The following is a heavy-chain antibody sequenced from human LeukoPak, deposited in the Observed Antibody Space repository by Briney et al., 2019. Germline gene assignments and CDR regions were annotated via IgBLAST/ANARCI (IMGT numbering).Heavy chain of an antibody. CDR1: GYTFTSYY. Sequence: ASVKVSCKASGYTFTSYYMHWVRQAPGQGLEWMGIINPSGGSTSYAQKFQGRVTMTRDTSTSTVYMELSSLRSEDTAVYYCARDRGYYYDSSGYYPDDAFDIWGQGTMVTVSS. CDR3: ARDRGYYYDSSGYYPDDAFDI. V-gene: IGHV1-46*01. J-gene: IGHJ3*02. CDR2: INPSGGST. D-gene: IGHD3-22*01.